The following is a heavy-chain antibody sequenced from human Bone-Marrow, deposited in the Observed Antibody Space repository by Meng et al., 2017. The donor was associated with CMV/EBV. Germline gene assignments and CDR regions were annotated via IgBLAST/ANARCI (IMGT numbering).Heavy chain of an antibody. J-gene: IGHJ6*02. CDR2: INHREST. D-gene: IGHD2-21*01. CDR1: GGSFSGYY. CDR3: ASTYCGGDCPGYYYNYGMDV. Sequence: SETLSLTCAVYGGSFSGYYWSWIRQPPGKGLEWIGEINHRESTNYNPSLKSRVTISVDTSKNQFSLKLSSVTAADTAVYYCASTYCGGDCPGYYYNYGMDVWGQGTTVTVSS. V-gene: IGHV4-34*01.